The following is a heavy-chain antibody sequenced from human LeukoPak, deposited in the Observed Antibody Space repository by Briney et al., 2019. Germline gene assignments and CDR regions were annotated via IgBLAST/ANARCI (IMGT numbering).Heavy chain of an antibody. J-gene: IGHJ4*02. D-gene: IGHD5-24*01. CDR2: IDPNSGGT. V-gene: IGHV1-2*02. Sequence: AAVKVSCKASGYTFTGYHMHWVRQAPGQGLEWMGWIDPNSGGTNFVQRFQGRVTMTRDTSISTAYMELSRLRSDDTAVYYCAGDTGRDGYSFDYWGQGTLVTVSS. CDR3: AGDTGRDGYSFDY. CDR1: GYTFTGYH.